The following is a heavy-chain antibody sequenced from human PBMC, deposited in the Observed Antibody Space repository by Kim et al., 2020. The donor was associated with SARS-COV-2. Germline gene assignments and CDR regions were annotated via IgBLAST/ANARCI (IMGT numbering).Heavy chain of an antibody. CDR1: GGSISSYY. CDR3: ARDFRRGSSSFYYYYYMDV. V-gene: IGHV4-59*01. J-gene: IGHJ6*03. D-gene: IGHD6-6*01. Sequence: SETLSLTCTVSGGSISSYYWSWIRQPPGKGLEWIGYIYYSGSTNYNPSLKSRVTISVDTSKNQFSLKLSSVTAADTAVYYCARDFRRGSSSFYYYYYMDVWGKGTTVTVSS. CDR2: IYYSGST.